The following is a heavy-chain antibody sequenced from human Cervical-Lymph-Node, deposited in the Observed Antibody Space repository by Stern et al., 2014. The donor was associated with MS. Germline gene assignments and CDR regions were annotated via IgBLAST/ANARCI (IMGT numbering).Heavy chain of an antibody. J-gene: IGHJ3*02. CDR1: GFSLSTTGVG. CDR3: AHSPPSDDDAFDI. CDR2: IYWDDDT. V-gene: IGHV2-5*09. D-gene: IGHD2-21*02. Sequence: QVTLRESGPTLVNPTQTLTLTCAFSGFSLSTTGVGVGWIRQAPGKALEWLAPIYWDDDTRHRPSLKSRLTITQDTSKSQLDLTLTNVDPVNTATYYGAHSPPSDDDAFDIWGQGTMVTISS.